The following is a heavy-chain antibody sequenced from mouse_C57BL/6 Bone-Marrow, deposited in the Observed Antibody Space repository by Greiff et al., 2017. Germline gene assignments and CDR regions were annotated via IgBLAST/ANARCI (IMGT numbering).Heavy chain of an antibody. CDR2: IYPSDSET. V-gene: IGHV1-61*01. J-gene: IGHJ4*01. CDR1: GYTFTSYW. CDR3: ARQSRAMDY. Sequence: QVQLQQPGAELVRPGSSVKLSCKASGYTFTSYWMDWVKQRHGQGLEWIGNIYPSDSETHYNQKFKDKATLTVDKSSSTAYMQLSSLTAEDSAVYYCARQSRAMDYWGQGTSVTVSS.